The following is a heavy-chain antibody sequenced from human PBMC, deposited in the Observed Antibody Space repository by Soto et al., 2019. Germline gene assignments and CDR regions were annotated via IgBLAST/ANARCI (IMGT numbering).Heavy chain of an antibody. J-gene: IGHJ3*02. CDR3: ARATSSLEREAFDI. V-gene: IGHV3-48*01. D-gene: IGHD1-1*01. CDR2: ISASSNSI. CDR1: GFTLSTYS. Sequence: GGSLRLSCTASGFTLSTYSMNWVRQAPGKGLEWVSYISASSNSIYYADSVKGRFTVSRDNAENTLYLQMNSLRAEDTAVYYCARATSSLEREAFDIWGQGTMVTVSS.